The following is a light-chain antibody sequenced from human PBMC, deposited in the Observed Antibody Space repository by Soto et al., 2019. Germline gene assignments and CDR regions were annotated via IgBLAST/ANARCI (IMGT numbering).Light chain of an antibody. Sequence: DIQVTQSPSSLSASVGDIFTITCRTSQRIGTFLNWYQQRQGRAPNLLISSASTLQSGVPSRFNAGGSGTDFTLTITSLQPEDSATYYCQLSYNAWTFGQGTKVDI. V-gene: IGKV1-39*01. CDR1: QRIGTF. CDR3: QLSYNAWT. J-gene: IGKJ1*01. CDR2: SAS.